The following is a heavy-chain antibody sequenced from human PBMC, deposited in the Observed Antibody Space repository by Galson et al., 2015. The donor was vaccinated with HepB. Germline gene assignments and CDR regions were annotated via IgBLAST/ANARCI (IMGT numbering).Heavy chain of an antibody. CDR3: ARDPLTGTTLDDVGYYYYYMDV. V-gene: IGHV1-69*13. CDR2: IIPIFGTA. Sequence: SVKVSCKASGGTFSNYAITWARQAPGQGLEWMGGIIPIFGTANYAQKFQGRVTITADESTSTAYMELSSLRSEDTAVYYCARDPLTGTTLDDVGYYYYYMDVWGKGTTVTVSS. D-gene: IGHD1-20*01. CDR1: GGTFSNYA. J-gene: IGHJ6*03.